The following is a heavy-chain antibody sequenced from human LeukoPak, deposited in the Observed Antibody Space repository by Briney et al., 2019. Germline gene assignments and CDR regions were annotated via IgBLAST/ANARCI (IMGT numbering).Heavy chain of an antibody. CDR1: GLTFSSYW. Sequence: GGSLPLSCAASGLTFSSYWMSWVRQAPGKGLEWVANIKQDGSEKYYVDSVKGRFTISRDNAKNSLYLQMNSLRAEDTAVYYCARDVVYWGQGTLVTVSS. CDR2: IKQDGSEK. V-gene: IGHV3-7*01. CDR3: ARDVVY. J-gene: IGHJ4*02.